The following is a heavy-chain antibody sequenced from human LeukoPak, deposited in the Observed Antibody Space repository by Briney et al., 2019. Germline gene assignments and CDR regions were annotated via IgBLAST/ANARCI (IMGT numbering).Heavy chain of an antibody. V-gene: IGHV1-18*04. CDR1: GYTFTGYY. Sequence: ASVKVSCKASGYTFTGYYMHWVRQAPGQGLEWMGWISAYNGNTNYAQKLQGRVTMTTDTSTSTAYMELRSLRSDDTAVYYCARDFTMIVVVPYYWGQGTLVTVSS. D-gene: IGHD3-22*01. J-gene: IGHJ4*02. CDR3: ARDFTMIVVVPYY. CDR2: ISAYNGNT.